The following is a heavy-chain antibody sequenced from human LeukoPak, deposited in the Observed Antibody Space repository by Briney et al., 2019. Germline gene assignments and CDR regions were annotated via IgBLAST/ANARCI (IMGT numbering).Heavy chain of an antibody. Sequence: SEPLSLTCTVSGGSVNNYYWNWLRQSPGKELEYIGYINYSGGTSYNPSLTSRVTISIDTSKNQFCLKLRAVIVAVTVVGYCAGDGVWGIYRYLDDWGQGTVV. CDR2: INYSGGT. J-gene: IGHJ4*02. V-gene: IGHV4-59*02. D-gene: IGHD3-16*02. CDR3: AGDGVWGIYRYLDD. CDR1: GGSVNNYY.